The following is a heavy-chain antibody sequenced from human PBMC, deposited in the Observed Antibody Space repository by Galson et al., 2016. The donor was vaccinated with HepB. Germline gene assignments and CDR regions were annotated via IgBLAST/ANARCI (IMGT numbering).Heavy chain of an antibody. CDR1: GFTLNSFA. CDR2: INGGSA. V-gene: IGHV3-23*01. Sequence: SLRLSCAASGFTLNSFAMSWVRQAPGKGLEWVSAINGGSAHYADSVQGRFTTSRDTSKNTLYLEMNSLRAEDTAIYYCARAFRYGTGWYGRNDCWGQGTLVTVSS. J-gene: IGHJ4*02. D-gene: IGHD6-19*01. CDR3: ARAFRYGTGWYGRNDC.